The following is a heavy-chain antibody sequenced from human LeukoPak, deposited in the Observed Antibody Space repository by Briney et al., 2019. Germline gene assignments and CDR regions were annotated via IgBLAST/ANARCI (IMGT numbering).Heavy chain of an antibody. Sequence: PSEALSLTCTVSGGSISSGGYYWSWIRQHPGKGLEWIGYIYYSGSTYYNPSLKSRVTISVDTSKNQFSLKLGSVTAADTAVYYCARMGRSYALTLWGQGTLVTVSS. J-gene: IGHJ4*02. CDR2: IYYSGST. CDR3: ARMGRSYALTL. V-gene: IGHV4-31*03. CDR1: GGSISSGGYY. D-gene: IGHD3-16*01.